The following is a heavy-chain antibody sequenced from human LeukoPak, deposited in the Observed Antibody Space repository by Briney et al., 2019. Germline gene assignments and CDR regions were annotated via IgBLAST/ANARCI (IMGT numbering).Heavy chain of an antibody. CDR2: IHHKSGDT. J-gene: IGHJ6*03. D-gene: IGHD3-10*01. CDR1: GYIFTAYY. CDR3: ARDTWFGNYYLDV. Sequence: ASVNVSCQASGYIFTAYYIHWVRQAPGQGVEWMGWIHHKSGDTKFPQRFQGRVTLTSDTTVNTIYMELNGLRSDDTATYYCARDTWFGNYYLDVWGSGTTVTVSS. V-gene: IGHV1-2*02.